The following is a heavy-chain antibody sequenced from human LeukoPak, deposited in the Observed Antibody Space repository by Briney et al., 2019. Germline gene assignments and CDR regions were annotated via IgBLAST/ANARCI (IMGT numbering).Heavy chain of an antibody. D-gene: IGHD3-10*01. CDR1: GGPISSSSYY. CDR3: AMSYGSGTVMHYYYMDV. V-gene: IGHV4-39*07. CDR2: IYYSGST. Sequence: SETLSLTCTVSGGPISSSSYYWGWIRQPPGKGLERIGSIYYSGSTYYNPSLKSRVTISVDTSKNQVSLKLCSVTAGDTAVYYCAMSYGSGTVMHYYYMDVWGKGTTVTISS. J-gene: IGHJ6*03.